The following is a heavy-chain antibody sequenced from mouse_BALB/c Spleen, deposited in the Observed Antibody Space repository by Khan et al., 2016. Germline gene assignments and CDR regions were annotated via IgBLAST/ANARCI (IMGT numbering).Heavy chain of an antibody. CDR3: TRVYYRYPWFAY. V-gene: IGHV6-6*02. CDR2: IRLKSNNFAT. J-gene: IGHJ3*01. D-gene: IGHD2-14*01. Sequence: EVKLEESGGGLVQPGGSMKLSCVASGFTFSNYWMNWVRQSPEKGLEWVAEIRLKSNNFATHYAESVKGRFTISRDDSKSSVYLQMNNLRAEDTGIYYCTRVYYRYPWFAYWGQGTLVTVSA. CDR1: GFTFSNYW.